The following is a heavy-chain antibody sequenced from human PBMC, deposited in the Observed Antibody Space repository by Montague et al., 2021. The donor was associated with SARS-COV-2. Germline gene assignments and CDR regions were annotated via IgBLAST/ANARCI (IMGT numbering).Heavy chain of an antibody. CDR1: GFSLSTSGMC. V-gene: IGHV2-70*11. J-gene: IGHJ4*02. D-gene: IGHD3-9*01. Sequence: VKPTQTLTLTCTFSGFSLSTSGMCVSWIRQPPGKALEWLARIDWDDDKYYSTSLKTRLTISKDTSKNQVVLTMTNMDPVDTATYYCARTTYDILTGTRIAFDYWGQGTLVTVSS. CDR2: IDWDDDK. CDR3: ARTTYDILTGTRIAFDY.